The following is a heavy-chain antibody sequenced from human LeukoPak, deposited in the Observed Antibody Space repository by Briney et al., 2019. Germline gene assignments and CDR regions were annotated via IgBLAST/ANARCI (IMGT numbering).Heavy chain of an antibody. CDR1: GFTFSSYA. CDR2: ISGGGGST. V-gene: IGHV3-23*01. CDR3: AKDRSGGSYYFDY. J-gene: IGHJ4*02. Sequence: GGSLRLSCAASGFTFSSYAMSWVRQAPGKGLEWVSAISGGGGSTYYADSVKGRFTISRDNSKNTLYLQLNSLRAEDTAVYYCAKDRSGGSYYFDYWGQGTLVTVSS. D-gene: IGHD1-26*01.